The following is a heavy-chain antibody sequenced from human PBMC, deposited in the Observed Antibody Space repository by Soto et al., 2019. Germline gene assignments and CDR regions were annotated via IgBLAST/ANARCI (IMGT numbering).Heavy chain of an antibody. CDR2: ISYDGSNK. D-gene: IGHD1-7*01. J-gene: IGHJ6*02. V-gene: IGHV3-30*18. CDR1: VFTFSSYG. CDR3: AKEGENYGLRAPLGMDV. Sequence: PWWSLRLSCSASVFTFSSYGMHWGRQAPGKGLEWVAVISYDGSNKYYADSVKGRFTISRDNSKNTLYLQMNSLRAEDTAVYYCAKEGENYGLRAPLGMDVWGQGTTVTVSS.